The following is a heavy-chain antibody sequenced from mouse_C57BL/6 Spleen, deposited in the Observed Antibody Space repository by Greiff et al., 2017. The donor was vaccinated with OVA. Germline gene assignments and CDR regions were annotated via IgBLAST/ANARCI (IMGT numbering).Heavy chain of an antibody. CDR1: GYTFPDYE. D-gene: IGHD1-1*01. V-gene: IGHV1-15*01. Sequence: VQLQQSGAELVRPGASVTLSCKASGYTFPDYEMHWVKQTPVHGLEWIGAIDPETGGTAYNQKLKGKAILTADKSSSTAYMELRSLTSEDSSVYYCTIYYGSSPWFAYWGQGTLVTVSA. CDR3: TIYYGSSPWFAY. CDR2: IDPETGGT. J-gene: IGHJ3*01.